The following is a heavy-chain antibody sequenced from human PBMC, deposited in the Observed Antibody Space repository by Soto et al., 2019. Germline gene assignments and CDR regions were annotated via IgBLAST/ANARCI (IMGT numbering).Heavy chain of an antibody. Sequence: SETLSLTCTVSGGSISSGDYYWSWIRQPPGKGLEWIGYIYYSGSTYYNPSLKSRVTMTRDTSISTAYMELSRLRSDDTAVYYCARVDSSGYYLSFDYWGQETLVTVSS. CDR2: IYYSGST. CDR1: GGSISSGDYY. V-gene: IGHV4-30-4*02. CDR3: ARVDSSGYYLSFDY. J-gene: IGHJ4*02. D-gene: IGHD3-22*01.